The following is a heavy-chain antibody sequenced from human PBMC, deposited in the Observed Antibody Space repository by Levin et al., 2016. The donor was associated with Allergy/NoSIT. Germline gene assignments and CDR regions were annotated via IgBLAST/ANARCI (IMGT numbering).Heavy chain of an antibody. CDR2: ISSSSSTI. CDR3: ARDLLGPYMDV. J-gene: IGHJ6*03. V-gene: IGHV3-48*01. Sequence: WIRQPPGKGLEWVSYISSSSSTIYYADSVKGRFTISRDNAKNSLYLQMNSLRAEDTAVYYCARDLLGPYMDVWGKGTTVTVSS.